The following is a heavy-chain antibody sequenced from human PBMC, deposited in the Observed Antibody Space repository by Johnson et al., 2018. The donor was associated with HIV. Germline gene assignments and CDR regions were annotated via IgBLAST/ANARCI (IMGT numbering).Heavy chain of an antibody. D-gene: IGHD6-6*01. V-gene: IGHV3-30*09. CDR1: GFMFSSFA. J-gene: IGHJ3*02. CDR2: ISYDGSNK. CDR3: ARAEQLAEGAFDI. Sequence: QVQLVESGGRVVQPGRSLRLSCAASGFMFSSFAMHWVRQAPGKGLEWVAVISYDGSNKYYADSLKGRFAISRDNSRNTLDLRMDSLRAEDTAVYYCARAEQLAEGAFDIWGQGTMVTVSS.